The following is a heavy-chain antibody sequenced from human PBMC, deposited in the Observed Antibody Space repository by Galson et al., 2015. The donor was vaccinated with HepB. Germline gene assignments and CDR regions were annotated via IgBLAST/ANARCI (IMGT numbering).Heavy chain of an antibody. D-gene: IGHD3-22*01. V-gene: IGHV3-33*01. CDR3: ARDSSHYYDSSGYYPPYFDY. CDR2: IWYDGSNK. J-gene: IGHJ4*02. Sequence: SLRLSCAASGFTFSSYGMHWVRQAPGKGLEWVAVIWYDGSNKYYADSVKGRFTISRDNSKNTLYLQMNSLRAEDTAVYYCARDSSHYYDSSGYYPPYFDYWGQGTLVTVSS. CDR1: GFTFSSYG.